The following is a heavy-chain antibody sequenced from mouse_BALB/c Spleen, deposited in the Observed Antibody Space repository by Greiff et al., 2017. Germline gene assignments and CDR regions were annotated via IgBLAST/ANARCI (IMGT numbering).Heavy chain of an antibody. J-gene: IGHJ2*01. Sequence: EVQLMESGGGLVKPGGSLKLSCAASGFTFSSYAMSWVRQTPEKRLEWVATISSGGSYTYYPDSVKGRFTISRDNAKNTLYLQMSSLRSEDTAMYYCARHGEPQGYFDYWGQGTTLTVSS. CDR3: ARHGEPQGYFDY. CDR2: ISSGGSYT. V-gene: IGHV5-9-3*01. CDR1: GFTFSSYA.